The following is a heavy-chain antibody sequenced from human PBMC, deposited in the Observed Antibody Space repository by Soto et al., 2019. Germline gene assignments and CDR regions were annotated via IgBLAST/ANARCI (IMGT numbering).Heavy chain of an antibody. CDR2: INWDSGDI. J-gene: IGHJ4*02. D-gene: IGHD2-8*01. V-gene: IGHV3-9*01. CDR1: GISFDDYA. CDR3: AKDTAPGFYDANGHLHY. Sequence: VQLVESGGGLVQPGGSRRLSCVVSGISFDDYAMHWVRQVPGKGLEWVSGINWDSGDIGYADSVKGRFTISRDNAKNSLYLQMNSLKTEDTALYYCAKDTAPGFYDANGHLHYWGQGTPVTVSS.